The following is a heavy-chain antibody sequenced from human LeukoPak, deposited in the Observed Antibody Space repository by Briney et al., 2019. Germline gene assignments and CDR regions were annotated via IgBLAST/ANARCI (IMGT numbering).Heavy chain of an antibody. V-gene: IGHV1-8*03. CDR3: ARDQLRFDFWSGYTYDAFDI. CDR1: GYTFTSYD. D-gene: IGHD3-3*01. CDR2: MNPNSGNT. J-gene: IGHJ3*02. Sequence: ASVKVSCKASGYTFTSYDINWVRQATGQGLEWMGWMNPNSGNTGYAQKFQGRVTITRNTSISTAYMELSSLRSEDTAVYYCARDQLRFDFWSGYTYDAFDIWGQGTMVTVSS.